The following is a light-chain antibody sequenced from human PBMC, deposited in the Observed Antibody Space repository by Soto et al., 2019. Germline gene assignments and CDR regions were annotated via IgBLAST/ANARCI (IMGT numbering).Light chain of an antibody. CDR2: AVT. J-gene: IGLJ1*01. CDR3: SSYASTVANV. CDR1: SSDVGGYDY. V-gene: IGLV2-14*01. Sequence: QSVLTQPASVSGSPGESITISCTGTSSDVGGYDYVSWYQQHPGKAPKLMIYAVTNRPSGVSNRFSGSKSGNTASLTISGLQAEDEADYYCSSYASTVANVFGTGTKLTVL.